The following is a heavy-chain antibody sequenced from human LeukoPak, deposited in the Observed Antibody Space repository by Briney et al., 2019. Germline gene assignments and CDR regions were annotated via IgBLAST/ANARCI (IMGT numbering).Heavy chain of an antibody. CDR2: TSVSGDST. V-gene: IGHV3-23*01. J-gene: IGHJ3*01. Sequence: GGSLRLSCAASGFTFSSYAMSWVRQAPGKGLEWVSGTSVSGDSTYYADSVKGRFIISRDNSKNTLYLQMNSLRAEDTAMYYCARWKPRSDALDVWGKGTMVMVSS. D-gene: IGHD1-1*01. CDR3: ARWKPRSDALDV. CDR1: GFTFSSYA.